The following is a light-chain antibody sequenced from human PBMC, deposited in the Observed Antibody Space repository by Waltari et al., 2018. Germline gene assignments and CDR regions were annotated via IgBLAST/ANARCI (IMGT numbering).Light chain of an antibody. Sequence: SYVLTQPPSVSAAPGQTAKITCGGTNIGYKSVHWYQQKTGQAPVLVVFDGGDRPSGIPGRFSGSKSGNTATLTISRVGAEDEADYYCQVWDNSGGPHVVFGGGTKLTVL. J-gene: IGLJ2*01. CDR1: NIGYKS. CDR3: QVWDNSGGPHVV. CDR2: DGG. V-gene: IGLV3-21*02.